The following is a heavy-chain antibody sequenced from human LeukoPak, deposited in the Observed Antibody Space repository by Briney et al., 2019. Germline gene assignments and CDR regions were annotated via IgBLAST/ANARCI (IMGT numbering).Heavy chain of an antibody. V-gene: IGHV3-30*18. CDR3: AKDLDSGYDYYFDY. CDR2: ISYDGSNK. CDR1: GFTLSSYG. D-gene: IGHD5-12*01. J-gene: IGHJ4*02. Sequence: GGSLTLPCAASGFTLSSYGTHWARQATGKGLEWVAVISYDGSNKFDADSVKGRFTISRDNSKNTLYLQMNSLRAEDTAVYYCAKDLDSGYDYYFDYWGQGTLVTVSS.